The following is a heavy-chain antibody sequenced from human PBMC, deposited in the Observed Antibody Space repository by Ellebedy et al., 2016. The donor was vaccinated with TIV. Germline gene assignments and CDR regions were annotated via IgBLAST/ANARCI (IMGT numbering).Heavy chain of an antibody. Sequence: ASVKVSXXASGDTFTTHYIHWVRQAPGQGLEWMGWINPRTGGTNYAQKFPDRVTMTTDTSINTAYMELNRLRSDDTAVYYCARFNGWGYYFDYWGQGTLVTVSS. V-gene: IGHV1-2*02. CDR2: INPRTGGT. D-gene: IGHD6-19*01. CDR3: ARFNGWGYYFDY. J-gene: IGHJ4*02. CDR1: GDTFTTHY.